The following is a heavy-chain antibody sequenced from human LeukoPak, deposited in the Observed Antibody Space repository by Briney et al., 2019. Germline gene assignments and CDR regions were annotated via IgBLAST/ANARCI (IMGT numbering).Heavy chain of an antibody. V-gene: IGHV3-30*18. J-gene: IGHJ4*02. CDR3: AKTLGY. Sequence: GGSLRLSCAASGFTFSSYAMHWVRQAPGKGLEWVAVISYDGSNKYYADSVKGRFTISRDNSKNTLYLQMNSLRAEDTAVYYCAKTLGYWGQGTLVTVSS. CDR2: ISYDGSNK. D-gene: IGHD3-3*02. CDR1: GFTFSSYA.